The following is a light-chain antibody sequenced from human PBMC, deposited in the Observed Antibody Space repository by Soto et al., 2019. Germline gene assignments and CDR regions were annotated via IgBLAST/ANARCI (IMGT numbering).Light chain of an antibody. J-gene: IGKJ4*01. CDR1: QSVLYSSNNKNY. V-gene: IGKV4-1*01. Sequence: DIVMTQSPDSLAVSLGERATINCKSSQSVLYSSNNKNYLGWYQQKVGQPPKLLIYWASTRESGVPDRFSGSGSGTEFTLTISSLQAEDVAVYYCQQYYSKPLTFGGGTKVDIK. CDR3: QQYYSKPLT. CDR2: WAS.